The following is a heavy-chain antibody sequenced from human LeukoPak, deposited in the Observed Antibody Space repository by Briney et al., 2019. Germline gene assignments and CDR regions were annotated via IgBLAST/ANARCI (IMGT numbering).Heavy chain of an antibody. CDR3: ARGYCSSTSCYPRGY. CDR1: GYTFSSYG. J-gene: IGHJ4*02. V-gene: IGHV1-18*01. D-gene: IGHD2-2*01. CDR2: ISAYNGNT. Sequence: ASVKVSCKASGYTFSSYGISWVRQAPGQGLEWMGWISAYNGNTNYAQKLQGRVTMTTDTSTSTAYMELRSLGSDDTAVYYCARGYCSSTSCYPRGYWGQGTLVTVSS.